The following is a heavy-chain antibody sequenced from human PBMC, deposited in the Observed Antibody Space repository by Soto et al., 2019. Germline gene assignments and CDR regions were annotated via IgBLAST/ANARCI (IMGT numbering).Heavy chain of an antibody. CDR1: GGYISSYY. J-gene: IGHJ4*02. V-gene: IGHV4-59*08. CDR3: ARHPGYYDILTGYTTYYFDY. D-gene: IGHD3-9*01. Sequence: PSETLSPTCTVPGGYISSYYWSWIRQPPGKELARIGYIYYRGNTDYNPSLKSRVTISLDTPKNPFSLKLSSVTAADTVVYYCARHPGYYDILTGYTTYYFDYWGQGILVTVSS. CDR2: IYYRGNT.